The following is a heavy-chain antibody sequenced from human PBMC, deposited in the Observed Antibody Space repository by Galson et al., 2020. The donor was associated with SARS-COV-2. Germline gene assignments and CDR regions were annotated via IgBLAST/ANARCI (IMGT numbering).Heavy chain of an antibody. D-gene: IGHD1-1*01. CDR2: IDPSDSYT. CDR3: AREGCTTSDCPIGGWLDP. J-gene: IGHJ5*02. CDR1: GYNFNSHY. Sequence: HGESLKISCQAFGYNFNSHYIAWVRQMPGKGLEWMGRIDPSDSYTDYTPSFQGHVTISVDKSTNTVYLQWSSLKASDNGVYFCAREGCTTSDCPIGGWLDPWGQGTLVHVSS. V-gene: IGHV5-10-1*01.